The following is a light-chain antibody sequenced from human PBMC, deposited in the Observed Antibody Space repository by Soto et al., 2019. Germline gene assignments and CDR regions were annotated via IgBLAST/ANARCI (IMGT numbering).Light chain of an antibody. CDR1: SSDVGGYNY. CDR2: EVS. V-gene: IGLV2-14*01. Sequence: QSALAQPASVSGSPGQSITISCTGTSSDVGGYNYVSWYQQHPGKAPKLMIYEVSNRPSGVSNRFSGSKSGNTASLTISGLQAEDEADYYCSSYTSSNTLDVFGTGTKATVL. J-gene: IGLJ1*01. CDR3: SSYTSSNTLDV.